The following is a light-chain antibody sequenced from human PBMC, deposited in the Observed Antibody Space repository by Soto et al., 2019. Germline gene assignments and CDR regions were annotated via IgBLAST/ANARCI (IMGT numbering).Light chain of an antibody. V-gene: IGKV3-20*01. J-gene: IGKJ3*01. CDR3: QQYGTLPTT. CDR2: GAS. Sequence: EIVLTQSAGTLSWSSGERATLSWGGSQSVSGTYLAWYQQTPGQAPRLLIYGASTRATGLPDRFSGSGSGTDFNLTLSRLDTEDFKVYYCQQYGTLPTTFGPGTKVDIK. CDR1: QSVSGTY.